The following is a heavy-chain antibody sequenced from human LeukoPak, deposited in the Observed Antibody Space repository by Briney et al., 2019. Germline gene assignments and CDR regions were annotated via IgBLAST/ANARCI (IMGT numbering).Heavy chain of an antibody. V-gene: IGHV4-59*12. CDR3: ASTGDSSGYYYGYFQH. Sequence: PSETLSLTCTVSGGSISSYYWSWIRQPPGKGLEWIGYIYYSGSTYYNPSLKSRVTISVDTSKNQFSLKLSSVTAADTAVYYCASTGDSSGYYYGYFQHWGQGTLVTVSS. D-gene: IGHD3-22*01. J-gene: IGHJ1*01. CDR2: IYYSGST. CDR1: GGSISSYY.